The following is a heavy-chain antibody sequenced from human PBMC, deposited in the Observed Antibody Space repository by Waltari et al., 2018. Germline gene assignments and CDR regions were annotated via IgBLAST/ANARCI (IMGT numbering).Heavy chain of an antibody. J-gene: IGHJ4*02. CDR1: GFTFSSYA. Sequence: EVQLLESGGGLVQPGGSLRLSCAASGFTFSSYAMRWVRQAPGKGLEWVSSISGSCVSTYYPDSVKCRFTFSRDNFKYTLYLQMNSLGADDTAVYYCAKHRTWEIEVVILDYLCQCTLVTVSS. D-gene: IGHD3-22*01. CDR2: ISGSCVST. V-gene: IGHV3-23*01. CDR3: AKHRTWEIEVVILDY.